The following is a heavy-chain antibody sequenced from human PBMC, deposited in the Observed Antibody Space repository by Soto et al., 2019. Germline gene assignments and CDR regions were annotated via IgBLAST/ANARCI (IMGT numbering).Heavy chain of an antibody. CDR3: ARRNSRGAFES. CDR2: IVPIFGTA. Sequence: QVQLVQSGAEVKKPGSSVKVSCKASGGTFSSSPLSWVRLAPGQGLECMGNIVPIFGTAKYAQRFQRRVTITADESTRTTYLELPSLRPEDTAIYYCARRNSRGAFESWGQGTMVTVS. D-gene: IGHD5-18*01. CDR1: GGTFSSSP. V-gene: IGHV1-69*15. J-gene: IGHJ3*02.